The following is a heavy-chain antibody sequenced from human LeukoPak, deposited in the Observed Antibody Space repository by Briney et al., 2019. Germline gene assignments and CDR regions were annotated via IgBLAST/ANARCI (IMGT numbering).Heavy chain of an antibody. CDR3: ATGSEAVAGVYYYYGMDV. V-gene: IGHV1-69*13. J-gene: IGHJ6*02. D-gene: IGHD6-19*01. Sequence: GASVKVSCKASGGTFISYAISWMRQAPGQGLEWMGGIIPIFGTSNYAQKFQGRVTITADESTSSAYMDLSSLRSEDTAVYYCATGSEAVAGVYYYYGMDVWGQGTTVTVSS. CDR2: IIPIFGTS. CDR1: GGTFISYA.